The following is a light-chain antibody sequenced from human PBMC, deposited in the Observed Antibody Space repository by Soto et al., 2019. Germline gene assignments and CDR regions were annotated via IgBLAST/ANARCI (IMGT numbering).Light chain of an antibody. CDR2: GAY. Sequence: EIVLTQSPGTLSLSPGERATLSCRASHSVTSRYLAWYQQKPGQAPRLLIYGAYSRATGIPDRFSGSGSGTDFTLTISRLEPEDFAVYYCQQYGNSPPYTFGQGTKLEIK. CDR1: HSVTSRY. V-gene: IGKV3-20*01. CDR3: QQYGNSPPYT. J-gene: IGKJ2*01.